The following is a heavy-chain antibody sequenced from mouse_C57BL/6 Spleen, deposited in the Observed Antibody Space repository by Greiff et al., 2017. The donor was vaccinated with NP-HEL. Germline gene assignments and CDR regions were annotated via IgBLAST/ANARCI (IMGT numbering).Heavy chain of an antibody. V-gene: IGHV1-64*01. CDR1: GYTFTSYW. CDR2: IYPNSGST. J-gene: IGHJ4*01. Sequence: QVQLQQPGAELVKPGASVKLSCKASGYTFTSYWMHWVKQRPGQGLEWIGMIYPNSGSTNYNAKFKSKATLTVDKSSSTAYMQLSSLTSEDSAVYYCARRTQIYYAMDYWGQGTSVTVSS. CDR3: ARRTQIYYAMDY.